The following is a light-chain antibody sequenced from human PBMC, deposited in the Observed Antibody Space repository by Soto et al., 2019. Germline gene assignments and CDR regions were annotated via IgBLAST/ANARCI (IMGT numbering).Light chain of an antibody. Sequence: DIQMTQSTSSLSASVGDRVTITCRASQSISSYLNWYQQKPGKAPKLLIFDASSLESGVPSRFSGSGSGTEFTLTISSLQPDDFATYYCQQYNSYSKTFGQVTNV. J-gene: IGKJ1*01. CDR3: QQYNSYSKT. V-gene: IGKV1-5*01. CDR2: DAS. CDR1: QSISSY.